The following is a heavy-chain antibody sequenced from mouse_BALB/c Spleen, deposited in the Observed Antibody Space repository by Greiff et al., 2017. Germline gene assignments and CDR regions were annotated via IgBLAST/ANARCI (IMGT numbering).Heavy chain of an antibody. CDR2: IDPANGNT. D-gene: IGHD2-4*01. CDR3: ASGYDYDRFAY. J-gene: IGHJ3*01. CDR1: GFNIKDTY. Sequence: VQLKQSGAELVKPGASVKLSCTASGFNIKDTYMHWVKQRPEQGLEWIGRIDPANGNTKYDPKFQGKATITADTSSNTAYLQLSSLTSEDTAVYYCASGYDYDRFAYWGQGTLVTVSA. V-gene: IGHV14-3*02.